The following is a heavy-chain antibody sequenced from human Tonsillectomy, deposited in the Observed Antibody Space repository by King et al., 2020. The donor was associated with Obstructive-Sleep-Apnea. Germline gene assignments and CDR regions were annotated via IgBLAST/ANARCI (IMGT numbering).Heavy chain of an antibody. Sequence: QLVQSGTEVKKPGESLKISCKGSGYNFTTYWIGWVRQMPGKGLEWMWIIYPGDSDTRYSPSFHGPVTISSDKSISTAYLQWSSLKASDTAMYYCARQDHGKTTVTMGNYWGQGTLVTVSS. CDR3: ARQDHGKTTVTMGNY. CDR2: IYPGDSDT. CDR1: GYNFTTYW. J-gene: IGHJ4*02. D-gene: IGHD4-17*01. V-gene: IGHV5-51*01.